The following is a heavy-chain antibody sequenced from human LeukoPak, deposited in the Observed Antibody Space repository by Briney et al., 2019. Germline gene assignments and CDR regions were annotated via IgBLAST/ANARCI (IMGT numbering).Heavy chain of an antibody. CDR2: IYHSGST. J-gene: IGHJ6*03. CDR3: ASVNDYGDPLPRYMDV. Sequence: SETLSLTCAVSGGSISSSNWWSWVRQPPGKGLEWIGEIYHSGSTNYNPSLKSRVTKSVDKSKNQFSLKLSSVTAADTAVYYCASVNDYGDPLPRYMDVWGKGTAVTVSS. D-gene: IGHD4-17*01. V-gene: IGHV4-4*02. CDR1: GGSISSSNW.